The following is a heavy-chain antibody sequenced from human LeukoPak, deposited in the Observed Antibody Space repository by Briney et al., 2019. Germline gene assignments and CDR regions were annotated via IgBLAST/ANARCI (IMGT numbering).Heavy chain of an antibody. V-gene: IGHV4-31*03. CDR3: ARDSKAGTTNWFDP. CDR2: IYYSGSA. J-gene: IGHJ5*02. CDR1: GGSISSGGYD. D-gene: IGHD1-7*01. Sequence: PSETLSLTCTVSGGSISSGGYDWSWIRQHPGKGLEWIGYIYYSGSAYYNPSLKSRVTISVDTSKNQFSLKLSSVTAADTAVYYCARDSKAGTTNWFDPWGQGTLVTVSS.